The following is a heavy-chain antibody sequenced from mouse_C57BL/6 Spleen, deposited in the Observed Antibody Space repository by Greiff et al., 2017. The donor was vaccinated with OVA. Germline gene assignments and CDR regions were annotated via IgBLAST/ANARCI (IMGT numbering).Heavy chain of an antibody. V-gene: IGHV1-80*01. CDR1: GYAFSSYW. CDR3: ARHGYGVYAMDY. D-gene: IGHD1-1*01. CDR2: IYPGDGDT. J-gene: IGHJ4*01. Sequence: QVQLQQSGAELVKPGASVKISCKASGYAFSSYWMNWVKQRPGKGLEWIGQIYPGDGDTNYNGKFKGKATLTADKSSSTAYMQLSSLTSEDSAVYFCARHGYGVYAMDYWGQGTSVTVSS.